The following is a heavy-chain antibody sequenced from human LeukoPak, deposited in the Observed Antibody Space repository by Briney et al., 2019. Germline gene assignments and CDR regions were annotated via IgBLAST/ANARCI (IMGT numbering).Heavy chain of an antibody. CDR1: GFTFSSYA. Sequence: PGGSLRLSCAASGFTFSSYAMSWVRQAPGKGLEWVSAISGSGGSTYYADSVKGRFTISRDNSKNTLYLQMNSLRAEDTAVYYCAKAMLRYCSSTSCYPNDYWGQGTLVTVSS. CDR2: ISGSGGST. D-gene: IGHD2-2*01. V-gene: IGHV3-23*01. CDR3: AKAMLRYCSSTSCYPNDY. J-gene: IGHJ4*02.